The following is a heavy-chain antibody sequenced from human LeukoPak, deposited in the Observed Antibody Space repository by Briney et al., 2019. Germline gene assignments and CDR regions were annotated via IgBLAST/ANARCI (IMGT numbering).Heavy chain of an antibody. J-gene: IGHJ5*02. CDR3: AREWPKYCSSTSCRIRFDP. CDR1: GYTFTGYY. D-gene: IGHD2-2*01. CDR2: INPNSGGT. Sequence: ASVKVSCKASGYTFTGYYMHWVRQAPGQGLEGMGWINPNSGGTNYAQKFQGRVTMTRDTSISTAYMELSRLRSDDTAVYYCAREWPKYCSSTSCRIRFDPWGQGTLVTVSS. V-gene: IGHV1-2*02.